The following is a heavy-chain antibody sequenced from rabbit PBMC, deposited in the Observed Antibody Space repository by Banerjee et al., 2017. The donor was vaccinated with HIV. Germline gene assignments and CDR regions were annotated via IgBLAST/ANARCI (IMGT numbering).Heavy chain of an antibody. V-gene: IGHV1S45*01. CDR1: GFTLSSSYW. CDR2: IYAGSSGST. CDR3: ARDGYGSSSGYPDWLDL. D-gene: IGHD1-1*01. J-gene: IGHJ5*01. Sequence: LEESGGGLVKPGGTLTLTCTASGFTLSSSYWICWVRQAPGKGLEWIGCIYAGSSGSTYYASWVNGRFTISKTSSTTVTLQMTSLAAADTATYFCARDGYGSSSGYPDWLDLWGQGTLVTVS.